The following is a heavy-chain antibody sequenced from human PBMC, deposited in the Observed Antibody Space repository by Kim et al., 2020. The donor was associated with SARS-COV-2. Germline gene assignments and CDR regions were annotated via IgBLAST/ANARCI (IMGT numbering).Heavy chain of an antibody. CDR3: AKELQPYYYYYMDV. D-gene: IGHD1-1*01. CDR2: ISYDGSNK. J-gene: IGHJ6*03. V-gene: IGHV3-30*18. Sequence: GGSLRLSCAASGFTFSSYGMHWVRQAPGKGLEWVAVISYDGSNKYYADSVKGRFTISRDNSKNTLYLQMNSLRAEDTAVYYCAKELQPYYYYYMDVWGKG. CDR1: GFTFSSYG.